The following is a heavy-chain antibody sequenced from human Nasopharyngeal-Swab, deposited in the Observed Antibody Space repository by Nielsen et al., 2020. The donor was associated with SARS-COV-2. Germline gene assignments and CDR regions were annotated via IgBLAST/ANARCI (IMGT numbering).Heavy chain of an antibody. CDR2: ISYDGSNK. Sequence: GESLKISCAASGFTFSSYGMHWVRQAPGKGLEWVAVISYDGSNKYYADSVKGRFTISRDNSKNTLYLQMNSLRAEDTAVYYCARMGGSSWTFDYWGQGTLVTVSS. CDR1: GFTFSSYG. D-gene: IGHD6-13*01. V-gene: IGHV3-30*03. J-gene: IGHJ4*02. CDR3: ARMGGSSWTFDY.